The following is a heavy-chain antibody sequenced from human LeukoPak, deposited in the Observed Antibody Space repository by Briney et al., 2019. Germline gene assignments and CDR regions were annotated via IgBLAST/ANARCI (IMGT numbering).Heavy chain of an antibody. CDR2: IKSKTDGGTT. CDR1: GFTFSNAW. V-gene: IGHV3-15*01. CDR3: TTDLLPYSSSWYLTEYFQH. J-gene: IGHJ1*01. Sequence: GGSLRLSCAASGFTFSNAWMSWVRQAPGKGLEWVGRIKSKTDGGTTDYAAPAKGRFTISRDDSKNTLYLQMNSLKTEDTAVYYCTTDLLPYSSSWYLTEYFQHWGQGTLVTVSS. D-gene: IGHD6-13*01.